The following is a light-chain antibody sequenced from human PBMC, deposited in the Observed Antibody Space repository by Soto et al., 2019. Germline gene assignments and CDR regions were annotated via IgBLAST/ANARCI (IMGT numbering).Light chain of an antibody. CDR3: QQYNGAQWT. V-gene: IGKV1-27*01. J-gene: IGKJ1*01. Sequence: DIQMTQSPSSLSASVGDRVTIACRASQGIKNYLVWYQQKPGKVPKLLIYAASTLQSGVPSRFSGSGSGTDFTLTISSLQPEDVATYYCQQYNGAQWTFGQGTKVEIK. CDR2: AAS. CDR1: QGIKNY.